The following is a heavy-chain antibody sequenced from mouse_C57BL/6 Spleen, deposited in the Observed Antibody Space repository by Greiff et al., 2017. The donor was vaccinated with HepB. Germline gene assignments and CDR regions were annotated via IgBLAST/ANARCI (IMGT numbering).Heavy chain of an antibody. CDR2: IHPNSGST. J-gene: IGHJ2*01. V-gene: IGHV1-64*01. D-gene: IGHD2-5*01. CDR3: ARGRSNYDYFDY. CDR1: GYTFTSYW. Sequence: VKLQQSGAELVKPGASVKLSCKASGYTFTSYWMHWVKQRPGQGLEWIGMIHPNSGSTNYNEKFKSKATLTVDKSSSTAYMQLSSLTSEDSAVYYCARGRSNYDYFDYWGQGTTLTVSS.